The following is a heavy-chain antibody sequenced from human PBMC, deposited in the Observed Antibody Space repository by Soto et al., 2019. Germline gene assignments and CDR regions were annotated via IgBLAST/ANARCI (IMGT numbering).Heavy chain of an antibody. Sequence: QVQLVQSGAEVKKPGASVKVSCKASGYTFTSDAINWVRQASGQGLEWMGWMNADTGNTVYTQKFLGRVTMTRNTSISTAYMELSSLRSEDTAMYYCARGTKSLGNWGQGTLVTGSA. V-gene: IGHV1-8*01. CDR2: MNADTGNT. CDR3: ARGTKSLGN. D-gene: IGHD2-8*01. CDR1: GYTFTSDA. J-gene: IGHJ4*02.